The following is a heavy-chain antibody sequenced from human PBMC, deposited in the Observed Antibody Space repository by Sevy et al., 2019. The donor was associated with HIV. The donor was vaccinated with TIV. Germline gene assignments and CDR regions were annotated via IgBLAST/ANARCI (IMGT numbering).Heavy chain of an antibody. J-gene: IGHJ6*02. V-gene: IGHV7-4-1*02. D-gene: IGHD2-2*01. Sequence: ASVKVSCKASGYTFTSYVMNWVRQAPGQGLEWMGWINTNTGNQTYAQGFTGRFVFPLDTSVSTAYLQISSRKAEDTAVYYCARGECSSSSCYYYYGMDVWGQGATVTVSS. CDR1: GYTFTSYV. CDR3: ARGECSSSSCYYYYGMDV. CDR2: INTNTGNQ.